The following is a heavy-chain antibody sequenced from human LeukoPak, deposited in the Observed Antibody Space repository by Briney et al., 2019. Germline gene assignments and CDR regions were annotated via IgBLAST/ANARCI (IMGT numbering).Heavy chain of an antibody. Sequence: KPSETLSLTCAVYGGSFSGYYWSWIRQPPGKGLEWIGEINHSGSTNYNPSLKSRVTISVDTSKNQFSLKLSSVTAADTAVYYCARAAYVLRFLEWLRKYYFDYWGQGTLVTVSS. V-gene: IGHV4-34*01. CDR2: INHSGST. CDR3: ARAAYVLRFLEWLRKYYFDY. J-gene: IGHJ4*02. D-gene: IGHD3-3*01. CDR1: GGSFSGYY.